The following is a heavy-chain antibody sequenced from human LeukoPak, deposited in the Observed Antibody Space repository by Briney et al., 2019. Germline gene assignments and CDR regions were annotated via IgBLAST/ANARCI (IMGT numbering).Heavy chain of an antibody. CDR1: GGSFSGYY. CDR2: INHSGST. V-gene: IGHV4-34*01. CDR3: ARDQQHDSSGYYYRYLDY. Sequence: PSETLSLTCAVYGGSFSGYYWSWIRQPPGKGLEWIGEINHSGSTNYNPSLKSRVTISVDTSKNQFSLKLSSVTAADTAVYYCARDQQHDSSGYYYRYLDYWGQGTLVTVSS. J-gene: IGHJ4*02. D-gene: IGHD3-22*01.